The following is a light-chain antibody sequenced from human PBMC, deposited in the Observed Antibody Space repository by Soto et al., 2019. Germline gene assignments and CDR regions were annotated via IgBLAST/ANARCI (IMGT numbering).Light chain of an antibody. V-gene: IGLV3-27*01. CDR2: KDS. CDR3: YSAADNNLTVV. CDR1: VLAKKY. Sequence: ELTQPSSVSVSPGQTARITCSGDVLAKKYARWFQQKPGQAPVLVIYKDSERPSGIPERFSGSSSGTTVTLTISGAQVEDEADYYCYSAADNNLTVVFGGGTKLTVL. J-gene: IGLJ2*01.